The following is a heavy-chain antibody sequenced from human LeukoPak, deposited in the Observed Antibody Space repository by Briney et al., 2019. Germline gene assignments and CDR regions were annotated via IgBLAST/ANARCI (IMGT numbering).Heavy chain of an antibody. CDR1: GFTFDDYG. CDR2: INWNGGST. CDR3: ARGGCSSTSCYSYYYYYYMDV. D-gene: IGHD2-2*01. J-gene: IGHJ6*03. V-gene: IGHV3-20*04. Sequence: GGSLRLSCAASGFTFDDYGMSWVRQAPGKGLEWVSGINWNGGSTGYADSVKGRFTISRDNAKNSLYLQMNSLRAEDTALYYCARGGCSSTSCYSYYYYYYMDVWGKGTTVTVSS.